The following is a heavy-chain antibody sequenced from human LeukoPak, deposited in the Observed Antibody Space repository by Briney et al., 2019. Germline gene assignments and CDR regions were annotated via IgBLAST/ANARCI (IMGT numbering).Heavy chain of an antibody. Sequence: QPGRSLRLSCAASGFTFSRYGMHWVRQAPGKGLEWVAVISYDGNNKYYADSVKGRFTVSRDNSKNTLYLQLNSLRAEDTAVYYCAKDGAAEQQLSGYFDLWGRGTLVTVSS. J-gene: IGHJ2*01. CDR3: AKDGAAEQQLSGYFDL. V-gene: IGHV3-30*18. D-gene: IGHD6-13*01. CDR2: ISYDGNNK. CDR1: GFTFSRYG.